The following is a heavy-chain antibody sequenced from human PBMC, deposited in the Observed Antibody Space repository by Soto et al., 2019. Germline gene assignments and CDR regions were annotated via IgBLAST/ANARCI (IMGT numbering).Heavy chain of an antibody. CDR1: GGSVSSSSYY. CDR3: ARRGQWLVRYYYYYGMDV. V-gene: IGHV4-39*01. CDR2: IYYNGST. J-gene: IGHJ6*02. Sequence: PWETLSLTCTVSGGSVSSSSYYWGWIRQPPGKGLEWIGSIYYNGSTYYNPSLKSRVTISVDTSKNQFSLKLSSVTAADTAVYYCARRGQWLVRYYYYYGMDVWGQGTTVTVSS. D-gene: IGHD6-19*01.